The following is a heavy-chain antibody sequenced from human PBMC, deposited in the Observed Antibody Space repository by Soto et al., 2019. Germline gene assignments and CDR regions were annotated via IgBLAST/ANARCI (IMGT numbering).Heavy chain of an antibody. CDR3: ARQRTTVTTSRGLFDY. Sequence: PSETLSLTCAVSGGSISSGGYSWSWIRQPPGKGLEWIGYIYHSGSTYYNPSLKSRVTISVDRSKNQFSLKLSSVTAADTAVYYCARQRTTVTTSRGLFDYRGQGTSVTVSS. J-gene: IGHJ4*02. V-gene: IGHV4-30-2*01. D-gene: IGHD4-17*01. CDR2: IYHSGST. CDR1: GGSISSGGYS.